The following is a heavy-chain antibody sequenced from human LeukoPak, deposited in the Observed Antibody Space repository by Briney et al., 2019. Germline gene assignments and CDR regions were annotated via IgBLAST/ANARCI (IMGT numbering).Heavy chain of an antibody. CDR2: ISGSGGSI. CDR3: AKDRHTTFGVVMMGFDL. CDR1: GFTFSSYA. Sequence: GGSLRLSCAASGFTFSSYAMNWVRQAPRKGLEWVSTISGSGGSIYYAESVKGRFTISRDKSKNTMYLQMNSLRAEDTALYYCAKDRHTTFGVVMMGFDLWGQGTLVTVSS. J-gene: IGHJ5*02. D-gene: IGHD3-3*01. V-gene: IGHV3-23*01.